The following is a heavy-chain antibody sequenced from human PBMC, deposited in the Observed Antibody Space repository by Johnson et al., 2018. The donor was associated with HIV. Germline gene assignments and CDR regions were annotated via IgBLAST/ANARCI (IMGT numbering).Heavy chain of an antibody. CDR1: GFTFSSYA. CDR3: AKDVMVIAKHDAFDI. CDR2: ISYDGSNK. V-gene: IGHV3-30-3*01. Sequence: QMLLVESGGGVVQPGRSLRLSCAASGFTFSSYAMHWVRQAPGKGLEWVAVISYDGSNKYYADSVKGRFTISRDNSKNTLYLQMNSLRAEDTAVYYCAKDVMVIAKHDAFDIWGQGTMLTVSS. J-gene: IGHJ3*02. D-gene: IGHD2-21*01.